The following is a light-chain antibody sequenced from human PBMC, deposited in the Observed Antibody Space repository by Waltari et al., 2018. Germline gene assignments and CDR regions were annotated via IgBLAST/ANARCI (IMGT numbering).Light chain of an antibody. CDR1: QSITTN. V-gene: IGKV1-39*01. Sequence: EIQMTQSPSSLSASVGDRVTITCRASQSITTNLNWYQQKSGKAPNVLFHGASNVQSGVPSRFRGRRSGTDFTLTISSLQLEDFATYYCEQRSNIPPTFGQGTQVEVK. CDR2: GAS. CDR3: EQRSNIPPT. J-gene: IGKJ1*01.